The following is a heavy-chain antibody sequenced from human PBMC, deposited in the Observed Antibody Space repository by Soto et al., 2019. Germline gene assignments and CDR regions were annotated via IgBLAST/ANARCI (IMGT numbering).Heavy chain of an antibody. CDR3: AKESNWAYSYGYAYYGMDV. Sequence: PGGSLRLSWAASGFTFSSYAMSWVRQAPGKGLEWVSAISGSGGSTYYADSVKGRFTISRDNSKNTLYLQMNSLRAEDTAVYYCAKESNWAYSYGYAYYGMDVWGQRTTGIV. CDR1: GFTFSSYA. V-gene: IGHV3-23*01. J-gene: IGHJ6*02. D-gene: IGHD5-18*01. CDR2: ISGSGGST.